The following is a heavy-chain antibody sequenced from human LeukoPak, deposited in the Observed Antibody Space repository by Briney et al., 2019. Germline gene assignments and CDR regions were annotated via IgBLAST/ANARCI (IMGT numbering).Heavy chain of an antibody. CDR2: IFYSGST. CDR3: AITTGTSSSDAFDI. J-gene: IGHJ3*02. V-gene: IGHV4-59*01. CDR1: GGSISSYY. D-gene: IGHD1-1*01. Sequence: SETLSLTCTVSGGSISSYYWSWIRQPPGKGLEWIGYIFYSGSTNYNPSLKSRVTISVDTSKNQFSLKLSSVTAADTAVYYCAITTGTSSSDAFDIWGQGTMVTVSA.